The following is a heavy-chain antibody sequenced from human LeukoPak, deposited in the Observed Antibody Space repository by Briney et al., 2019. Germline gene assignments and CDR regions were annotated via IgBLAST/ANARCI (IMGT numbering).Heavy chain of an antibody. V-gene: IGHV5-51*01. CDR2: IYPGDSDT. CDR1: GYGFTSYW. Sequence: GESLKISCKGSGYGFTSYWIGWVRPMPGKGLEWMGIIYPGDSDTRYSPSFQGQVTISADKSISTAYLQWSSLKASDTAMYYCASAVGQWLGAYYFDYWGQGTLVTVSS. D-gene: IGHD6-19*01. CDR3: ASAVGQWLGAYYFDY. J-gene: IGHJ4*02.